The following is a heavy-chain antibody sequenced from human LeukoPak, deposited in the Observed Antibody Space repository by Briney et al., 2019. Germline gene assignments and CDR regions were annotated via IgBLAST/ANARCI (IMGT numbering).Heavy chain of an antibody. Sequence: PGGSLRLSCAASGFTFSSYAMSWVPQAPGKGEEWVSSFSGSDDATYYADSVKGRFTISSDDSKNTLYLQTNTLRAEDTALYYCAKVRGDYYFDYWGQGTLVTVSS. CDR2: FSGSDDAT. D-gene: IGHD2-21*02. CDR1: GFTFSSYA. V-gene: IGHV3-23*01. CDR3: AKVRGDYYFDY. J-gene: IGHJ4*02.